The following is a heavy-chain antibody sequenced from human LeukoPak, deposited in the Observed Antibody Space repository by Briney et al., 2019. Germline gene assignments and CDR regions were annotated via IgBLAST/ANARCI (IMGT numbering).Heavy chain of an antibody. Sequence: GGSLRLSCAASGFTFSNYWMHRVRQAPGKGLEWVSTISGSGGSTYYADSVKGRFTISRDNSKNTLYLQMNSLRAEDTAVYYCASGGYCSSTSCWLDYWGQGTLVTVSS. V-gene: IGHV3-23*01. CDR3: ASGGYCSSTSCWLDY. D-gene: IGHD2-2*01. CDR2: ISGSGGST. J-gene: IGHJ4*02. CDR1: GFTFSNYW.